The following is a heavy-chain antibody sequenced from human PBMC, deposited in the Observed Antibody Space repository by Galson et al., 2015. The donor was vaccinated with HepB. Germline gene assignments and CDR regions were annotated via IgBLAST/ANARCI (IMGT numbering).Heavy chain of an antibody. CDR2: ISNNGGST. CDR3: ARDYRFATMVRAPDY. Sequence: SLRLSCAASGFTFGSYAMHWVRQAPGKGLECVSVISNNGGSTFYANSVKGRFTISRDNSKNTLYLQMGSLRPEDMAVYYCARDYRFATMVRAPDYWGQGTLVTVSS. CDR1: GFTFGSYA. D-gene: IGHD3-10*01. V-gene: IGHV3-64*01. J-gene: IGHJ4*02.